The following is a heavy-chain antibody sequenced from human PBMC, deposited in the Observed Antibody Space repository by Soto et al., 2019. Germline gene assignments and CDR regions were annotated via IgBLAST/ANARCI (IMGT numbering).Heavy chain of an antibody. CDR1: GYTFTSYD. D-gene: IGHD3-3*01. CDR2: MNPNSGNT. V-gene: IGHV1-8*01. CDR3: ARGARDFWSGYYVVYGMDV. J-gene: IGHJ6*02. Sequence: ASVKVSCKASGYTFTSYDINWVRQATGQGLEWMGWMNPNSGNTGYAQKFQGRVTMTRNTSISTAYMELSSLRSEDTAVYYCARGARDFWSGYYVVYGMDVWGQGTTVT.